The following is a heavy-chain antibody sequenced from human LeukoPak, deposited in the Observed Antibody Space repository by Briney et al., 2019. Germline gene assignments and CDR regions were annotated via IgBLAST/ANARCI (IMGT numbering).Heavy chain of an antibody. J-gene: IGHJ5*02. CDR1: GGSFSGYY. CDR2: INHSGST. D-gene: IGHD3-10*01. Sequence: PSETLSLTCAVYGGSFSGYYWSWIRQPPGKGLEWIGEINHSGSTNYSPSLKSRVTISVDTSKNQSSLKLSSVTAADTAVYYCARAPYYYGSGKFDPWGQGTLVTVSS. V-gene: IGHV4-34*01. CDR3: ARAPYYYGSGKFDP.